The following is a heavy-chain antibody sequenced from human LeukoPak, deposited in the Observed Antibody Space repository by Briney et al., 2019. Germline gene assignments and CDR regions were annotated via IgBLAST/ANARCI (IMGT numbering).Heavy chain of an antibody. CDR3: ARRQKAGTLDY. J-gene: IGHJ4*02. CDR1: GGTFSSYA. Sequence: SVKVSCKASGGTFSSYAISWVRQAPGQGLEWMGGIIPIFGTANYAQKFQGRVTMTTDTSTSTAYMELRSLRSDDTAVYYCARRQKAGTLDYWGQGTLVTVSS. CDR2: IIPIFGTA. D-gene: IGHD6-19*01. V-gene: IGHV1-69*05.